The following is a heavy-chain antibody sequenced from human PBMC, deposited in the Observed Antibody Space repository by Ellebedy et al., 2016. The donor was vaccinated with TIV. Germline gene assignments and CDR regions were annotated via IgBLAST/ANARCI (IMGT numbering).Heavy chain of an antibody. CDR1: GFTFSIYA. V-gene: IGHV3-30-3*01. CDR2: ISYDGSNQ. D-gene: IGHD3-22*01. CDR3: ARDYYPLETTEDLYGYYGLDV. Sequence: GESLKISXVVSGFTFSIYAMHWVRQAPGKGLEWVAVISYDGSNQYYVDSVKGRFTISRDNSKNTLCLQMNSLRAEDTAVYYCARDYYPLETTEDLYGYYGLDVWGQGTTVTVSS. J-gene: IGHJ6*02.